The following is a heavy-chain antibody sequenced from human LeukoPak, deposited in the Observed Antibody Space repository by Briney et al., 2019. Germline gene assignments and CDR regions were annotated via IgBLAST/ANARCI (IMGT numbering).Heavy chain of an antibody. CDR2: IYSGGST. CDR3: AKDWYYYGSGSSYFDY. J-gene: IGHJ4*02. V-gene: IGHV3-53*01. Sequence: GGSLRLSCAASGFTVSSNYMSWVRQAPGKGLEWVSVIYSGGSTYYADSVKGRFTISRDNSKNTLYLQMNSLRAEDTAVYYCAKDWYYYGSGSSYFDYWGQGTLVTVSS. D-gene: IGHD3-10*01. CDR1: GFTVSSNY.